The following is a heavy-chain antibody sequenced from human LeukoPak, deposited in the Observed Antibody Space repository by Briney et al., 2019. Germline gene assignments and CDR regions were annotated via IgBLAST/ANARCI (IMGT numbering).Heavy chain of an antibody. CDR3: ARHVPNYDLLAVLDY. CDR2: IYYSGST. CDR1: GGSISSSSYC. D-gene: IGHD3-9*01. V-gene: IGHV4-39*01. Sequence: PSETLSLTCTVSGGSISSSSYCWGWIRQPPGKGLEWIGSIYYSGSTYYNPSLKSRVTISVDTSKNQFSLKLSSVNAADPAVYYCARHVPNYDLLAVLDYWGQGTLVTVSS. J-gene: IGHJ4*02.